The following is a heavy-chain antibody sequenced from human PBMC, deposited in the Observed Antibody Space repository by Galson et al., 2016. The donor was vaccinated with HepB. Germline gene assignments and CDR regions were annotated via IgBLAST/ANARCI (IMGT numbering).Heavy chain of an antibody. J-gene: IGHJ2*01. CDR2: IGTAGDT. CDR3: ARGAARPGDWYFDH. Sequence: SLRLSCAASGFTFSSYDMHWVRQATGKGPEWVSTIGTAGDTYYPGSVKGRFTLSREKAKTSLLLQMTSLRAGDTAVYYCARGAARPGDWYFDHWGRGTLVTVSS. V-gene: IGHV3-13*04. CDR1: GFTFSSYD. D-gene: IGHD6-6*01.